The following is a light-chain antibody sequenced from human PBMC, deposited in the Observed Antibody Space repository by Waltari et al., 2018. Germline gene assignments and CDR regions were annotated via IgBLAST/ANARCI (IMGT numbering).Light chain of an antibody. J-gene: IGKJ3*01. Sequence: PGERATLSCRASQSVNNYLAWFQQKPGQAPRLLIHGASSRATSIPDRISGSGSGTDFTLTISGLEPQDFAVYYCQQYSSSPLTFGPGTKVDIK. CDR2: GAS. CDR3: QQYSSSPLT. CDR1: QSVNNY. V-gene: IGKV3-20*01.